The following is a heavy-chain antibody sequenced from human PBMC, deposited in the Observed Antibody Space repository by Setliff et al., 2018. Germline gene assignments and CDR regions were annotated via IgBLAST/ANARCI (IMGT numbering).Heavy chain of an antibody. CDR3: ARDANWGIERGFDS. Sequence: GESLKISCAASGFTFSSYSFSWVRQAPGKGLEWVSFISDRNDYSFYADPVKGRFTISRDNTKNLLYLHMHSLRIDDTAVYFCARDANWGIERGFDSWGQGTLVTVSS. CDR1: GFTFSSYS. CDR2: ISDRNDYS. J-gene: IGHJ4*02. D-gene: IGHD7-27*01. V-gene: IGHV3-21*01.